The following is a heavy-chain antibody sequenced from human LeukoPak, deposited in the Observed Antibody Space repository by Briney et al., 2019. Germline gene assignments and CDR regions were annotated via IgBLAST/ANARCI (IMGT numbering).Heavy chain of an antibody. CDR1: GYSFANYW. Sequence: GESLQISCKGSGYSFANYWIGWVRQMPGKGLEWMGLIYPGDSATRYSPSFQGQVTISADKFISTAYLQWSSLKASDTAIYYCARSSVNWFDPWGQGTLVTVSS. CDR3: ARSSVNWFDP. CDR2: IYPGDSAT. D-gene: IGHD3-3*01. V-gene: IGHV5-51*01. J-gene: IGHJ5*02.